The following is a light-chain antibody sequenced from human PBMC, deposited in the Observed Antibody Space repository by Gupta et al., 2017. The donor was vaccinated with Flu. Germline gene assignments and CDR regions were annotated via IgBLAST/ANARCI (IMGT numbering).Light chain of an antibody. CDR1: SSDVGGYNY. J-gene: IGLJ2*01. CDR2: EVS. V-gene: IGLV2-14*01. CDR3: SSYTISITLV. Sequence: SAMTQPASVSGSPGQSITISCTGTSSDVGGYNYVSWSQQHPGKAPKLMIYEVSNRPSGVSNHFSGSKSGNTASLTISGLQAEDEADYYCSSYTISITLVFGGGTKLTVL.